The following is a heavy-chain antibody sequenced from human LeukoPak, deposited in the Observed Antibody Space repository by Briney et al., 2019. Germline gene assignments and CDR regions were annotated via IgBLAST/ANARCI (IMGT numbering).Heavy chain of an antibody. V-gene: IGHV3-48*03. Sequence: GGSLRLSCAASGFSFSSYEMNWVGQAPGKGLEWISYISASGTLTHYADSVEGRFTISRDNAKNSLYLQMNSLRGEDTAVYYCARDGTPIYSSGWVYMNVWGKGTTVTISS. CDR2: ISASGTLT. CDR3: ARDGTPIYSSGWVYMNV. D-gene: IGHD6-25*01. CDR1: GFSFSSYE. J-gene: IGHJ6*04.